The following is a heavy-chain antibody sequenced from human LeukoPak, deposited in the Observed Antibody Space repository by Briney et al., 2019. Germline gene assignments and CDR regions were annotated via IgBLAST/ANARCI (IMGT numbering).Heavy chain of an antibody. CDR3: ARDLVGAPY. D-gene: IGHD1-26*01. J-gene: IGHJ4*02. V-gene: IGHV1-46*01. Sequence: GASVKVSCKASGYTFTSYDINWVRQAPGQGLEWMGIINPSGGSTSYAQKFQGRVTMTRDMSTSTVYMELSSLRSEDTAVYYCARDLVGAPYWGQGTLVTVSS. CDR1: GYTFTSYD. CDR2: INPSGGST.